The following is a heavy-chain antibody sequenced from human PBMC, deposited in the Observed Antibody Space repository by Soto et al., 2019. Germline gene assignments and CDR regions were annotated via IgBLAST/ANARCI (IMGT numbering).Heavy chain of an antibody. CDR3: ERQSTIFGVVTGYYYGMDV. CDR2: IYYSGST. Sequence: SETLSLTCTVSGGSISSSSYYWCWIRHPPGKGLEWIGSIYYSGSTYYNPSLKSRVTISVDTSKNQFSLKLSSVTAADTAVYYCERQSTIFGVVTGYYYGMDVWGQGTTVTVS. CDR1: GGSISSSSYY. D-gene: IGHD3-3*01. J-gene: IGHJ6*02. V-gene: IGHV4-39*01.